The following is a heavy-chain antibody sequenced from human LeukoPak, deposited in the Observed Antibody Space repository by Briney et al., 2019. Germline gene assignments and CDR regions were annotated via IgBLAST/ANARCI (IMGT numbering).Heavy chain of an antibody. J-gene: IGHJ4*02. CDR1: GFTFDDYG. D-gene: IGHD5-18*01. CDR2: INWNGGST. V-gene: IGHV3-20*04. CDR3: ARQIRGYSYGYGYFDY. Sequence: PGGSLRLSCAASGFTFDDYGMSWVRQAPGKGLEWVSGINWNGGSTVYADSVKGRFTISRDNAKTSLYLQMNSLRAEDTALYYCARQIRGYSYGYGYFDYWGQGTLVTVSS.